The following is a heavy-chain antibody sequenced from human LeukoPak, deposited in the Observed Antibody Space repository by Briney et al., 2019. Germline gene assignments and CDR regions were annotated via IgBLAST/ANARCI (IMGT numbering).Heavy chain of an antibody. V-gene: IGHV3-13*01. CDR2: IGTAGDT. J-gene: IGHJ5*02. Sequence: GGSLRLSCAASGFTFSSYDMHWVRQATGKGLEWVSAIGTAGDTYYPGSVKGRFTISRENAKNSLYLQMNSLRAGDTAVYYCAREVAGGWFDPWGQGTLVTVSS. D-gene: IGHD5-12*01. CDR1: GFTFSSYD. CDR3: AREVAGGWFDP.